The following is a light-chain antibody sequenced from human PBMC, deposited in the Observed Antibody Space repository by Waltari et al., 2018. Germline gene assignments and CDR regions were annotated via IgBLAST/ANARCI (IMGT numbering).Light chain of an antibody. V-gene: IGKV3-15*01. CDR1: QTIRTN. CDR3: QQYNNWPPGDT. Sequence: ETVMTQSPASLPVSPGERATLSCRASQTIRTNSAWYQHKPGQAPRLLIHGASTRAPGIPARFSGSGSGTEFTLTISSLQSEDSAVYYCQQYNNWPPGDTFGQGTRLEVK. J-gene: IGKJ2*01. CDR2: GAS.